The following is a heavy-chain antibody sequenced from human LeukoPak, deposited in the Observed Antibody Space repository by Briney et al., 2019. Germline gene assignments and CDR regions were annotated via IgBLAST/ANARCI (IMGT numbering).Heavy chain of an antibody. J-gene: IGHJ5*02. CDR1: GFTFSSYA. Sequence: LRLSCAASGFTFSSYAMSWIRQPPGKGLEWIGYIYHSGSTYYNPSLKSRVTISVDRSKNQFSLKLSSVTAADTAVYYCARGSITMVRGVIAWFDPWGQGTLVTVSS. V-gene: IGHV4-30-2*01. D-gene: IGHD3-10*01. CDR2: IYHSGST. CDR3: ARGSITMVRGVIAWFDP.